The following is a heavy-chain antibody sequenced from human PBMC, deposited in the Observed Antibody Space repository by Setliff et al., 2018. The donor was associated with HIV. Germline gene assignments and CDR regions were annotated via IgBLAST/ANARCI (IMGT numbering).Heavy chain of an antibody. V-gene: IGHV4-39*07. CDR1: GAPVSSGRYY. D-gene: IGHD6-13*01. CDR3: ARVPTSSWYVTTQRTKEYFHH. CDR2: IHYTGST. J-gene: IGHJ1*01. Sequence: SETLSLTCAVSGAPVSSGRYYWGWIRQPPGKGLEWIATIHYTGSTYYNPSLKSRVTISTDTSRNQFSLRLSSVTAADTAIYYCARVPTSSWYVTTQRTKEYFHHWGQGTLVTVSS.